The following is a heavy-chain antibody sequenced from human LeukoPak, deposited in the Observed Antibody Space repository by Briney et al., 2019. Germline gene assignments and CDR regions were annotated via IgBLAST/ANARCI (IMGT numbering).Heavy chain of an antibody. CDR3: ARETYCSRTSCPRIGMDV. D-gene: IGHD2-2*01. Sequence: ASVKVSCKASGYTFTDFGITWVRQAPGQGLEWMGWISAYNGNTNYAQKVQGRVTMTTDTSTSTAYMELRSLRSDDTAVYYCARETYCSRTSCPRIGMDVWGKGTTVTVSS. CDR1: GYTFTDFG. J-gene: IGHJ6*04. CDR2: ISAYNGNT. V-gene: IGHV1-18*01.